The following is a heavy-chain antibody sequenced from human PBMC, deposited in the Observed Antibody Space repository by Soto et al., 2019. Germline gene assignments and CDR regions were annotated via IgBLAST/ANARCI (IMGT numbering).Heavy chain of an antibody. CDR3: ARAPKLVIQGNYYYYGMDV. J-gene: IGHJ6*02. Sequence: PSETLSLTCSVSGGSIRDYFWTWVRQPPGKGLEWIGYISAIGTINYNSSLKTRLTISLDTSRNPFSLKLSSVNNADTAVYFCARAPKLVIQGNYYYYGMDVWGQGTTVTVSS. CDR1: GGSIRDYF. CDR2: ISAIGTI. D-gene: IGHD3-9*01. V-gene: IGHV4-59*01.